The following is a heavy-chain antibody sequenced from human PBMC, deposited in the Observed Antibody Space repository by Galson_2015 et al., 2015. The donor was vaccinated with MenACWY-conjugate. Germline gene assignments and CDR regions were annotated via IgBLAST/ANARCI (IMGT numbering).Heavy chain of an antibody. CDR3: ARHPPGGRGLDV. V-gene: IGHV5-51*01. CDR1: GYSFTNYW. D-gene: IGHD1-26*01. J-gene: IGHJ6*02. CDR2: FNPANSET. Sequence: QSGAEVKKPGESLKISCKGSGYSFTNYWIGWVRQMPGKGLEWMGLFNPANSETRYSPSFQGQVTISADVSISTAYLQWTSLKASDTAMYYCARHPPGGRGLDVWGRGTTVTVSS.